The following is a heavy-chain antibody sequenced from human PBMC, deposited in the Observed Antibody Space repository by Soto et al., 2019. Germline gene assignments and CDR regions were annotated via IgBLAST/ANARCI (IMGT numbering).Heavy chain of an antibody. CDR2: ISYDGSNK. CDR3: ARSFVYGDFEIYNWFDP. V-gene: IGHV3-30*03. Sequence: GGSLRLSCAASGFTFSSYGMHWVRQAPGKGLEWVAVISYDGSNKYYADSVKGRFTISRDNSKNTLYLQMNSLRAEDTAVYYCARSFVYGDFEIYNWFDPWGQGTLVTAPQ. J-gene: IGHJ5*02. D-gene: IGHD4-17*01. CDR1: GFTFSSYG.